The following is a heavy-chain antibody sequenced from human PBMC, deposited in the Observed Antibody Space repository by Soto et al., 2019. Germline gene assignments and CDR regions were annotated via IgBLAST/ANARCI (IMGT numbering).Heavy chain of an antibody. CDR2: INHSGST. Sequence: QVQLQQWGAGLLKPSETLSLTCAVYGGSFSGYYWSWIRQPPGKGLEWIGEINHSGSTNYNPSLKSRVTMSIDTSKNQYSLKLSSVTAADTAVYYCARATRYCTNGVCSTFEYWGQGTLVTVSS. D-gene: IGHD2-8*01. CDR3: ARATRYCTNGVCSTFEY. J-gene: IGHJ4*01. CDR1: GGSFSGYY. V-gene: IGHV4-34*02.